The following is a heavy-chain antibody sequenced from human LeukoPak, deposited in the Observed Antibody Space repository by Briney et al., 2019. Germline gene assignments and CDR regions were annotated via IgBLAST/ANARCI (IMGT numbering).Heavy chain of an antibody. Sequence: KPPKPCPLTSAFKGGSFGVYNGSGSPHPPGKGRGRIGEINHSGSTNYNPSLKSRVTISVDTPKNQFSLKLSSVTAADTAVYYCARGHLSIVATAPGDYWGQGTLVTVSS. CDR3: ARGHLSIVATAPGDY. V-gene: IGHV4-34*01. D-gene: IGHD5-12*01. CDR1: GGSFGVYN. CDR2: INHSGST. J-gene: IGHJ4*02.